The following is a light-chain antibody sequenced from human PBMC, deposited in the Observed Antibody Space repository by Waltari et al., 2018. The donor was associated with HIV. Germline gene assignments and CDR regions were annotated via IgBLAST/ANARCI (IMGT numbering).Light chain of an antibody. Sequence: DIVMTQSPDSLSVSLGERATINCKSSQSLLFGSNNKNRLAWYQQRPGQPPKLLISWASTRESGVPDRFSGSGSGTDFTLTINSRQAEDVAVYYCQQFSLSPPLTFGGGTKVEIK. CDR2: WAS. CDR3: QQFSLSPPLT. J-gene: IGKJ4*01. V-gene: IGKV4-1*01. CDR1: QSLLFGSNNKNR.